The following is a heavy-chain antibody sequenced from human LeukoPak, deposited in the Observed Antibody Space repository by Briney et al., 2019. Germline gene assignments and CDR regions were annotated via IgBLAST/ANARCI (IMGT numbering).Heavy chain of an antibody. D-gene: IGHD5-12*01. CDR2: IKSDGSIT. Sequence: PGGSLRLSCAASEFTFSSYWMHWVRQAPGKGLVCVSRIKSDGSITSYTDSVKGRFTISRDNAKNTLYMQMNSLTAEETAVYYCARDRGYSGFDHWGQGALVTVSS. V-gene: IGHV3-74*01. CDR3: ARDRGYSGFDH. CDR1: EFTFSSYW. J-gene: IGHJ5*02.